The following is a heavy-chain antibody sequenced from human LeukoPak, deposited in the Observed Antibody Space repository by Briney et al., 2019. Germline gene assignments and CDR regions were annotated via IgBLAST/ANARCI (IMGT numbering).Heavy chain of an antibody. CDR1: GGSFSGYY. J-gene: IGHJ4*02. Sequence: SSETLSLTCAVYGGSFSGYYWSWIRQPPGKGLEWIGEINHSGSTNYNPSLKSRVTISVDTSKNQFSLKLSSVTAADTAVYYCAVENYYDSSGYFNYWGQGTLVTVSS. CDR2: INHSGST. V-gene: IGHV4-34*01. CDR3: AVENYYDSSGYFNY. D-gene: IGHD3-22*01.